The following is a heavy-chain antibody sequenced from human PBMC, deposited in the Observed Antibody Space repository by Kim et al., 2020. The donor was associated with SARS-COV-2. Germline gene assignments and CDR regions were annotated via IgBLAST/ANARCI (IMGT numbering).Heavy chain of an antibody. CDR3: AGGGLWFRELLFNF. J-gene: IGHJ4*02. D-gene: IGHD3-10*01. Sequence: PSLNSRVPISVDTSKNQFSLKLGSVTAADTAVYYCAGGGLWFRELLFNFWGQGTLVTVSS. V-gene: IGHV4-59*09.